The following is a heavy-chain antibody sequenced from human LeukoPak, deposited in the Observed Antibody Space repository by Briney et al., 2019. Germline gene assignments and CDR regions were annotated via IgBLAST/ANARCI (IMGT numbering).Heavy chain of an antibody. CDR3: ARLRFPDDYYYYYMDV. CDR2: IYPGDSDT. Sequence: GESLKISCKGSGYSCTSYWIGWVRQMPGKGLEWMGIIYPGDSDTRYSPSFQGQVTISADKSISTAYLQWSSLKASDTAMYYCARLRFPDDYYYYYMDVWGKGTTVTVSS. V-gene: IGHV5-51*01. CDR1: GYSCTSYW. J-gene: IGHJ6*03. D-gene: IGHD3-10*01.